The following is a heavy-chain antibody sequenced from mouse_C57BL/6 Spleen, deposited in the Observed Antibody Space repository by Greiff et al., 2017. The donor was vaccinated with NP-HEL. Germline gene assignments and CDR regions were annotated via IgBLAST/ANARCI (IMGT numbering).Heavy chain of an antibody. Sequence: VHLVESGAELVRPGASVKLSCKASGYTFTDYYINWVKQRPGQGLEWIARIYPGSGNTYYNEKFKGKATLTAEKSSSTAYMQLSSLTSEDSAVYFCARRGVELGYFDYWGQGTTLTVSS. CDR1: GYTFTDYY. J-gene: IGHJ2*01. CDR2: IYPGSGNT. D-gene: IGHD4-1*01. CDR3: ARRGVELGYFDY. V-gene: IGHV1-76*01.